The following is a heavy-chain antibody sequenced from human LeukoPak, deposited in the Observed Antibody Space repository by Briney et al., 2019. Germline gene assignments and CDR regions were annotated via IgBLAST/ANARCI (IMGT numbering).Heavy chain of an antibody. Sequence: GGSLRLSCAASGFTFSSYGMHWVRQAPGKGLEWVAVISYDGSNKYYADSVKGRSTISRDNSKNTLYLQMNSLRAEDTAVYYCAKERLKSSSWYTWTYYYGMDVWGQGTTVTVSS. D-gene: IGHD6-13*01. CDR1: GFTFSSYG. CDR2: ISYDGSNK. J-gene: IGHJ6*02. CDR3: AKERLKSSSWYTWTYYYGMDV. V-gene: IGHV3-30*18.